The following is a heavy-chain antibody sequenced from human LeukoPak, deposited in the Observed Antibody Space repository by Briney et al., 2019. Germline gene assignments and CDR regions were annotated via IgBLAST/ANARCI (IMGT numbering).Heavy chain of an antibody. CDR3: VKDERFGSGWYWDS. D-gene: IGHD6-19*01. V-gene: IGHV3-30*02. CDR1: GFTFSSYG. J-gene: IGHJ4*02. Sequence: SGGSLRLSCAASGFTFSSYGMHWVRQAPGKGLEWVAYIRADGSIKYYSDSVKGRFTISRDNSKNTLYLQMNSLGVEDTAVYYCVKDERFGSGWYWDSWGQGTLITVSS. CDR2: IRADGSIK.